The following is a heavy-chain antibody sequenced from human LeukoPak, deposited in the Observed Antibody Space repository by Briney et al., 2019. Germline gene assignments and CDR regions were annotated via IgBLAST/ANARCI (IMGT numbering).Heavy chain of an antibody. D-gene: IGHD3-22*01. CDR2: MNPNSGNT. J-gene: IGHJ3*02. CDR3: ARGHYYDSSGSYAFDI. CDR1: GYTFTSYD. V-gene: IGHV1-8*01. Sequence: GASVKVSCKASGYTFTSYDINWVRQATGQGLEWMGWMNPNSGNTGYAQKFQGRVTMTRNTSISTAYMELSSLRSEDTAVYYCARGHYYDSSGSYAFDIWAKGQWSPSLQ.